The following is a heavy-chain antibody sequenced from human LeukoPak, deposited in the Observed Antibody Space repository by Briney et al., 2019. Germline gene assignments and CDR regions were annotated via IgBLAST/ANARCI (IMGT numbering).Heavy chain of an antibody. V-gene: IGHV3-33*01. Sequence: GGSLRLSCAASGFTFSSYGMHWVRQAPGKGLEWVAVIWYDGSNKYYADSVKGRFTISRDNSKNTLYLQMNSLRAEDTAVYYCAGSHQRYSYDLGGYWGQGTLVTVSS. CDR1: GFTFSSYG. D-gene: IGHD5-18*01. CDR3: AGSHQRYSYDLGGY. CDR2: IWYDGSNK. J-gene: IGHJ4*02.